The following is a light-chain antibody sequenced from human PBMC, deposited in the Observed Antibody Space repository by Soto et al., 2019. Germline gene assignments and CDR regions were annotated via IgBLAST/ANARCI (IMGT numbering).Light chain of an antibody. J-gene: IGKJ4*01. Sequence: DIVMTQSPLSLPVTPGEPASISCRSSQSLLHSNGYNYLDWYLQKPGQSPQLLIYLGSNRASGVPDRFSGSGSGTDFTLKINRVEADDVGVYYCMQALQSPLTFGGGTKVDIK. V-gene: IGKV2-28*01. CDR3: MQALQSPLT. CDR1: QSLLHSNGYNY. CDR2: LGS.